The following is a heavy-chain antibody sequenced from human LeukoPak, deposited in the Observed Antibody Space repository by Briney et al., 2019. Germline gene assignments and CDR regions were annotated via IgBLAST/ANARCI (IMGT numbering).Heavy chain of an antibody. CDR2: ISGNGGIT. Sequence: GGSLRLSCAASGFIFGGYVMSWVRQAPGKGLEWVSSISGNGGITYYADSLKGRFIISRDNSTNTLYLQMNGLRAEDTAIYYCAKDGTPYYYDSSGYYGNWFGPWGQGTLVTVSS. CDR1: GFIFGGYV. V-gene: IGHV3-23*01. J-gene: IGHJ5*02. D-gene: IGHD3-22*01. CDR3: AKDGTPYYYDSSGYYGNWFGP.